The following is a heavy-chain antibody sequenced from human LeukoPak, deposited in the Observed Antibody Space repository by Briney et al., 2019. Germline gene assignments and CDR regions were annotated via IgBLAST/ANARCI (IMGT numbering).Heavy chain of an antibody. Sequence: GGSLRLSCAASGFTFSDYYMSWIRQAPGKGLEWVSYISSSGSTIYYADSVKGRFTISRDNAEKQVFLEMNNLTVEDTAMYYCARRYLMAATPLDSWGQGTLVTVTS. CDR2: ISSSGSTI. CDR3: ARRYLMAATPLDS. CDR1: GFTFSDYY. D-gene: IGHD2-15*01. J-gene: IGHJ5*01. V-gene: IGHV3-11*01.